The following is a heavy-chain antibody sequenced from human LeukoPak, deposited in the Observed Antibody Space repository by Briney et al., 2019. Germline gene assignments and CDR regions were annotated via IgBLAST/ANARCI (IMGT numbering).Heavy chain of an antibody. Sequence: GGSLRLSCAASGFAFSSFAMSWVRQAPGKGREWVSVISNTGGTTYYAHSVKGRFTISRDNSKNMLYLQMNSLRAEDTAVYYCAKSNGASCYSVTGYWGQGTLVTVSS. CDR1: GFAFSSFA. D-gene: IGHD2-15*01. V-gene: IGHV3-23*01. CDR2: ISNTGGTT. J-gene: IGHJ4*02. CDR3: AKSNGASCYSVTGY.